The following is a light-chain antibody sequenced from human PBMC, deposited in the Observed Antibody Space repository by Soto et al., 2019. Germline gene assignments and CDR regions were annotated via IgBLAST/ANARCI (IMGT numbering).Light chain of an antibody. CDR3: SSYTSSSVVV. CDR2: EVS. J-gene: IGLJ2*01. Sequence: QSVLTQPASVSGSPGQSITISCTGTSSDVGGYNYVSWYQQHPGKAPKLMIYEVSNRPSGVSNRFSGSKSGNTASLTISGLQAEDEADYYCSSYTSSSVVVFGGGTKSPS. CDR1: SSDVGGYNY. V-gene: IGLV2-14*01.